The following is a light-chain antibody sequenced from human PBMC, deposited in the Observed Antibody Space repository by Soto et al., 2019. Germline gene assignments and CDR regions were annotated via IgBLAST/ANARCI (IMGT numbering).Light chain of an antibody. J-gene: IGKJ1*01. CDR3: QQYNSYFWT. CDR2: DAS. Sequence: TITCRTSQNINAWLAWYQQRPGQAPKLLIYDASTVQSGVPSRFSGSGSGTEFTLTISSLQPNDFATYFCQQYNSYFWTFGQGTKVDI. V-gene: IGKV1-5*01. CDR1: QNINAW.